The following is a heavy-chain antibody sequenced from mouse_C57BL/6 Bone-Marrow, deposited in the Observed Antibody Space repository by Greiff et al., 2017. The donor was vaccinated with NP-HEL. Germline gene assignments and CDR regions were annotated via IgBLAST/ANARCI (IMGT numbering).Heavy chain of an antibody. J-gene: IGHJ2*01. CDR3: ARWHSGY. Sequence: VQRVESGPELVKPGASVKISCKASGYSFTSYYIHWVKQRPGQGLEWIGWIYPGSGNTKYNEKFKGKATLTADTSSSTAYMQLSSLTSEDSAVYYCARWHSGYWGQGTTLTVSS. CDR1: GYSFTSYY. V-gene: IGHV1-66*01. CDR2: IYPGSGNT.